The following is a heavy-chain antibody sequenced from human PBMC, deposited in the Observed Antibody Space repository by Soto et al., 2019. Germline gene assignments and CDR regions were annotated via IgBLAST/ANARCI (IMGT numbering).Heavy chain of an antibody. CDR2: IYYSGST. Sequence: QVQLQESGPGLVKPSQTLSLTCTVSGGSISSGGYYWSWIRQHPGKGLEWLGYIYYSGSTYYNPSHKSRVTISVDTSKNQCSLKLSSVTAADTAVYYCARAPGLGWNDGGNFYYWGQGTLVTVSS. D-gene: IGHD1-1*01. V-gene: IGHV4-31*03. J-gene: IGHJ4*02. CDR1: GGSISSGGYY. CDR3: ARAPGLGWNDGGNFYY.